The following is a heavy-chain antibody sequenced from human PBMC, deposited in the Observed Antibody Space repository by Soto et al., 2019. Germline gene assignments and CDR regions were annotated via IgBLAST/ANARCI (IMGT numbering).Heavy chain of an antibody. Sequence: EXQLVESGGGLVQPGGSLRLSCAASGFTFSSYWMSWVXXXXXXGLEWVANIKQDGSEKYYVDSVKGRFTISRDNAKNXLXXXXXXXXXXXXXXXXXXXXXXXXXXDXWGQGTTVTVSS. CDR3: XXXXXXXXXDX. V-gene: IGHV3-7*01. CDR1: GFTFSSYW. CDR2: IKQDGSEK. J-gene: IGHJ6*02.